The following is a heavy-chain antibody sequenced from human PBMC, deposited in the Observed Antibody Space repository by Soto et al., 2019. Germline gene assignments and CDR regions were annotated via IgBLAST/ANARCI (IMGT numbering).Heavy chain of an antibody. D-gene: IGHD5-12*01. CDR1: GFTFSSYG. CDR2: IWYDGSNK. V-gene: IGHV3-33*01. J-gene: IGHJ6*02. CDR3: ARELPISYGMDV. Sequence: GGSLRLSCAASGFTFSSYGMHWVRQAPGKGLEWVAVIWYDGSNKYYADSVKGRFTISRDNSKNTLYLQMNSLRAEGTAVYYCARELPISYGMDVWGQGTTVTVSS.